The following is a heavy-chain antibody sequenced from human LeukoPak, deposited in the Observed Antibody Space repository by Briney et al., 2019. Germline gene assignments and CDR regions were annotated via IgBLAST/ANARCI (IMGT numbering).Heavy chain of an antibody. J-gene: IGHJ4*02. Sequence: GGSLRLSCAASGFTFSSYSMNWVRQAPGKGLEWVGRIKTKTDGGTADYAAPLKGRFTISRDDSKNTLYLQMNSLKTEDTAVHYCTTGYCSGSSCWSLGYWGQGTLVTVSS. CDR3: TTGYCSGSSCWSLGY. CDR2: IKTKTDGGTA. D-gene: IGHD2-15*01. V-gene: IGHV3-15*01. CDR1: GFTFSSYS.